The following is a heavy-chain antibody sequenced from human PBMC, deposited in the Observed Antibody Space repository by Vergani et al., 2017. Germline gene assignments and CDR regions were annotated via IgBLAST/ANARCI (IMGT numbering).Heavy chain of an antibody. J-gene: IGHJ3*02. V-gene: IGHV4-38-2*02. CDR1: GYSISSGYY. Sequence: QVQLQESGPGLVKPSETLSLTCAVSGYSISSGYYWGWIRQPPGKGLEWIGSIYHSGSTYYNPSLKSRVTISVDTSKNQFSLRLSSVTAAGTAVYYCARERNSGAFDIWGQGTMVNVSS. CDR3: ARERNSGAFDI. D-gene: IGHD1-14*01. CDR2: IYHSGST.